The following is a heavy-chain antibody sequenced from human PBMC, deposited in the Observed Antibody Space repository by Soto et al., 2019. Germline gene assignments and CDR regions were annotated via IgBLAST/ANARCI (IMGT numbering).Heavy chain of an antibody. CDR2: INPATGAA. J-gene: IGHJ3*02. CDR3: ARGGGVGVAGSAAFEM. Sequence: QLHLVQSGAVVKKPGASVTVSCSASGYPVTAYYMHWVRQAPGRGLEWMGGINPATGAAKYTQTFQGRVTMPRDTSTRTVFKELGGLTSEDKGVFYCARGGGVGVAGSAAFEMWGQGTLVTVSS. CDR1: GYPVTAYY. D-gene: IGHD3-3*01. V-gene: IGHV1-2*02.